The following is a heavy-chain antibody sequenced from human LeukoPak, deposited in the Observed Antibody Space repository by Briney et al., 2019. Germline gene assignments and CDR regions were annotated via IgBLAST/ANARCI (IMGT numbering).Heavy chain of an antibody. Sequence: GGSLRLSCEASGFTFRSYWMHWVRQAPGKGLVWVSGINGDGSTTDYADSVRGRFTISRDNAKNTLYLQLHSLRDEDTAVYYCIRGSGGWAHWGQGALVTVSS. CDR3: IRGSGGWAH. CDR2: INGDGSTT. V-gene: IGHV3-74*01. CDR1: GFTFRSYW. J-gene: IGHJ4*02. D-gene: IGHD2-15*01.